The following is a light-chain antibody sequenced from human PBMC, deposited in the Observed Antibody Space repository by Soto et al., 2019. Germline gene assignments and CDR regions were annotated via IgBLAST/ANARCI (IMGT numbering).Light chain of an antibody. CDR1: QSVSNTY. V-gene: IGKV3-20*01. CDR2: GTS. J-gene: IGKJ1*01. Sequence: EIVLTQSPGTLSLSPGETATLSCRASQSVSNTYFAWYQQKPGQAPSLLIYGTSNRATGIPDRFSGTWSGTDSALTITRLEPEDFAVYYCQLYGSSPGTFGQGTKLEIK. CDR3: QLYGSSPGT.